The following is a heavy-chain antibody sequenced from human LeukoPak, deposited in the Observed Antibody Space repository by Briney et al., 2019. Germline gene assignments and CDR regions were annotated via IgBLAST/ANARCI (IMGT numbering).Heavy chain of an antibody. CDR3: AKQVLRSYYYYMDV. D-gene: IGHD3-16*01. CDR1: GFTFSSYS. J-gene: IGHJ6*03. V-gene: IGHV3-48*04. Sequence: GGSLRLSCAASGFTFSSYSMNWVRQAPGKGLEWVSYISSSGSTIYYADSAKGRFTISRDNAKNSLYLQMNSLRAEDTAVYYCAKQVLRSYYYYMDVWGKGTTVTVSS. CDR2: ISSSGSTI.